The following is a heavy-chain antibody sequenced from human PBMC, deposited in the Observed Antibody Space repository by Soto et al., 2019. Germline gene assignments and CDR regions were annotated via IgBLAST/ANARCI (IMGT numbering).Heavy chain of an antibody. CDR1: GFAFSGYW. CDR2: IKQDGSEK. Sequence: EVQLVESGGDLVQPGGSLSLSCAASGFAFSGYWMIWVRQAPGKGLEGVANIKQDGSEKYYVDSVKGRFTISRDNAKNSLYLQMNSLRVEDTAVYYCARATSVDAYWGQGTLVTVSS. D-gene: IGHD5-12*01. J-gene: IGHJ4*02. V-gene: IGHV3-7*01. CDR3: ARATSVDAY.